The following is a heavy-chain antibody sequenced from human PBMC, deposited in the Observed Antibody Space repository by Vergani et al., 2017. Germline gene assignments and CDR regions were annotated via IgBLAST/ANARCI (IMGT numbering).Heavy chain of an antibody. CDR3: ARDGVAAAGTHPLRYYYYYGMDV. J-gene: IGHJ6*02. CDR2: IKQDGGEK. Sequence: EVQLVESGGGLVQPGGSLRLSCAASGFTFSSYWMSWVRQAPGKGLEWVANIKQDGGEKYYVDSVKGRFTISRDNAKNSLYLQMNSLRAEDTAVYYCARDGVAAAGTHPLRYYYYYGMDVWGQGTTVTVSS. CDR1: GFTFSSYW. V-gene: IGHV3-7*01. D-gene: IGHD6-13*01.